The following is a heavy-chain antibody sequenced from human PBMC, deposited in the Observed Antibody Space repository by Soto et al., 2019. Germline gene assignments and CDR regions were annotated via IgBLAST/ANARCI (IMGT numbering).Heavy chain of an antibody. Sequence: ASVKVSCKASGGTFSSYAIGWVRQAPGQGLEWMGGIIPIFGTANYAQKFQGRVTITADESTSTAYMELSSLRSEDTAVYYCARGSVTTVYNWFDPWGQGTLVTVSS. CDR3: ARGSVTTVYNWFDP. J-gene: IGHJ5*02. CDR1: GGTFSSYA. D-gene: IGHD4-17*01. V-gene: IGHV1-69*13. CDR2: IIPIFGTA.